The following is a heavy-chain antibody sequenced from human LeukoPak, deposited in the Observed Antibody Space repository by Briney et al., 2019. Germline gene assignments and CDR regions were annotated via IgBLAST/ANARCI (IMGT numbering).Heavy chain of an antibody. CDR1: GGSFSGYY. CDR3: ASSPSRDLVVPAAIGSFFDP. CDR2: INHSGST. Sequence: SETLSLTCAVYGGSFSGYYWSWIRQPPGKGLEWIGEINHSGSTNYSPSLKSRVTISVDPSKNQFSLKLSPVPAADTAVYYCASSPSRDLVVPAAIGSFFDPWGQGTLVTVSS. V-gene: IGHV4-34*01. J-gene: IGHJ5*02. D-gene: IGHD2-2*01.